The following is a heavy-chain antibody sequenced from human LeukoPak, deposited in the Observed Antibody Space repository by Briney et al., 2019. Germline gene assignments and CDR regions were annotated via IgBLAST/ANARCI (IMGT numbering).Heavy chain of an antibody. D-gene: IGHD6-6*01. CDR1: GFTFSNAW. CDR2: IRYDGSNK. Sequence: GGSLRLSCAASGFTFSNAWMSWVRQAPGKGLEWVVFIRYDGSNKYYADSVKGRFTISRDNSKNTLYLQMNSLRAEDTAVYYCAKDPRSSSVGYYYYMGVWGKGTTVTVSS. V-gene: IGHV3-30*02. CDR3: AKDPRSSSVGYYYYMGV. J-gene: IGHJ6*03.